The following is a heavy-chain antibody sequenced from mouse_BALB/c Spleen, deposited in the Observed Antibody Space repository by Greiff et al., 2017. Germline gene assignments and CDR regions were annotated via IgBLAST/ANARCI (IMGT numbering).Heavy chain of an antibody. CDR2: IRNKANGYTT. Sequence: EGKLVESGGGLVQPGGSLRLSCATSGFTFTDYYMSWVRQPPGKALEWLGFIRNKANGYTTEYSASVKGRFTISRDNSQSILYLQMNTLRAEDSATYYCATEDYAMDYWGQGTSVTVSS. CDR1: GFTFTDYY. V-gene: IGHV7-3*02. J-gene: IGHJ4*01. CDR3: ATEDYAMDY.